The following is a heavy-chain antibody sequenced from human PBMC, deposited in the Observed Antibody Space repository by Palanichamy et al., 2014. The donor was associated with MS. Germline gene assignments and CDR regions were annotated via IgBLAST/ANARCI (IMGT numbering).Heavy chain of an antibody. D-gene: IGHD3-9*01. Sequence: EVQLVESGGGLVKPGGSLRLSCAASGFTFSNAWMSWVRQAPGKGLEWVGRIKSKTDGGTTDYAAPVKGRFTISRDDSKNTLYLQMNSLKTEDTAVYYCTTLYSDILTGYAMYYFDYWGQGTLVTVSS. CDR2: IKSKTDGGTT. V-gene: IGHV3-15*01. CDR1: GFTFSNAW. J-gene: IGHJ4*02. CDR3: TTLYSDILTGYAMYYFDY.